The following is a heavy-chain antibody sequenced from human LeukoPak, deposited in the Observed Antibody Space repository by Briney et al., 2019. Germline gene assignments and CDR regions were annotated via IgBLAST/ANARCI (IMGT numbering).Heavy chain of an antibody. CDR3: AKSFGGATVTTGY. D-gene: IGHD4-17*01. J-gene: IGHJ4*02. V-gene: IGHV3-23*01. CDR1: GFTFSSYA. Sequence: GGSLRLSCAASGFTFSSYAMSWVRQAPGQWLEWVSAISGSGGSTYYADSVKGRFTISRDNSKNTLYLQMNSLRAEDTAVYYCAKSFGGATVTTGYWGQGTLVTVSS. CDR2: ISGSGGST.